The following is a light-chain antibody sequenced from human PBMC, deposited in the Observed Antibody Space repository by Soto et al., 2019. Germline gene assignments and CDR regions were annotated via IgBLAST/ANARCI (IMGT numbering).Light chain of an antibody. CDR2: EVT. V-gene: IGLV2-14*01. J-gene: IGLJ1*01. CDR1: GSDIAGYNY. CDR3: PSFTSTRSLYV. Sequence: QSALTQPASVSGSLGQSITISCTGTGSDIAGYNYISWYQQLPGKAPKLMIYEVTIRPSGISNRFSGSKSGNTASLTISGLQAEDEADYFCPSFTSTRSLYVFGTGTQLTVL.